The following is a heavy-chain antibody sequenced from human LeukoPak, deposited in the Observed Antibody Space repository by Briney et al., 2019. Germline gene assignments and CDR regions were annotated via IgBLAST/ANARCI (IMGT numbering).Heavy chain of an antibody. CDR3: ARASSSSSFDALDI. V-gene: IGHV3-30*19. Sequence: GRSLRLSCAASGFTFSSYGMHWVRQAPGQGLAWVAFMSYDGSNEDYTDSVKGRFTISRDNSKNTLYLQMNSLRTEDSAVYYCARASSSSSFDALDIWGQGTMVTVSS. CDR1: GFTFSSYG. J-gene: IGHJ3*02. CDR2: MSYDGSNE. D-gene: IGHD6-6*01.